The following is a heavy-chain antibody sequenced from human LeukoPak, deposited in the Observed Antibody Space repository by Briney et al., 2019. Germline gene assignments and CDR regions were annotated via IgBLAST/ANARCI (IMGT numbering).Heavy chain of an antibody. CDR3: ARGGDGDILTGLVFDY. J-gene: IGHJ4*02. D-gene: IGHD3-9*01. V-gene: IGHV1-18*01. CDR1: GYRFTSYG. CDR2: ISAYNGNT. Sequence: ASVKVSCKASGYRFTSYGISWVRQAPGQGLEWMGWISAYNGNTNYAQKLQGRVTMATDTSTSTAYMELRSLRSDDTAVYYCARGGDGDILTGLVFDYWGQGTLVTVSS.